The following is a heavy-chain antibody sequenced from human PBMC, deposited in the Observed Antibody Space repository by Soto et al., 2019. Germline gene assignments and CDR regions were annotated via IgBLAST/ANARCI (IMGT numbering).Heavy chain of an antibody. CDR1: GGSISSGGYY. Sequence: PSETLSLTCTVSGGSISSGGYYWSWIRQHPGKGLEWIGYTYYSGSTYYNPSLKSRVTISVDTSKNQFSLKLSSVTAADTAAYYCARDLVSGGYCSSTSCYTPYNWFDPWGQGTRVTVSS. V-gene: IGHV4-31*03. J-gene: IGHJ5*02. CDR3: ARDLVSGGYCSSTSCYTPYNWFDP. CDR2: TYYSGST. D-gene: IGHD2-2*02.